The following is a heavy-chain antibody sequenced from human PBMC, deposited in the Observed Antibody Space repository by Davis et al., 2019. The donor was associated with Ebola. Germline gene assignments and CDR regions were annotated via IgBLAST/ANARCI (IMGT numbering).Heavy chain of an antibody. CDR3: VRGDEQWLVRGFDY. Sequence: AASVKVSCKASGYTFTSYGISWVRQAPGQGLEWMGWISAYNGNTNYAQKLQGRVTMTTDTSTSTAYMELSSLRSEDTAVYYCVRGDEQWLVRGFDYWGQGTLVTVSS. CDR2: ISAYNGNT. CDR1: GYTFTSYG. D-gene: IGHD6-19*01. J-gene: IGHJ4*02. V-gene: IGHV1-18*01.